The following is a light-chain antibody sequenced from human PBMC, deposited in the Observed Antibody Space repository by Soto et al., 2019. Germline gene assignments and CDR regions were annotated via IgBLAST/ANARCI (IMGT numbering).Light chain of an antibody. CDR3: HHYGSSPRT. CDR2: GAF. Sequence: EIVLTQSPGTLSLSPGERATLSCRASQSISTSYLAWYQQKRGQAPRLVIYGAFSRATGIPDRFSGGGSGTDFTLTISRLEPEDFAVYYRHHYGSSPRTFGPGTKVDIK. V-gene: IGKV3-20*01. J-gene: IGKJ3*01. CDR1: QSISTSY.